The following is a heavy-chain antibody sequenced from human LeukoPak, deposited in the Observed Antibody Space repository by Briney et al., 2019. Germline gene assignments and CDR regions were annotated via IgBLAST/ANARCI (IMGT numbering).Heavy chain of an antibody. V-gene: IGHV4-4*07. CDR1: GGSISSYY. CDR3: ARVTQLVPQRESYYYYYYMDV. D-gene: IGHD6-13*01. CDR2: IYTSGST. J-gene: IGHJ6*03. Sequence: PSETLSLTCTVSGGSISSYYWSWIRQPAGKGLEWIGRIYTSGSTNYNPSLKSRVTMSVDTSKNQFSLKLSSVTAADTAVYYCARVTQLVPQRESYYYYYYMDVWGKGTTVTVSS.